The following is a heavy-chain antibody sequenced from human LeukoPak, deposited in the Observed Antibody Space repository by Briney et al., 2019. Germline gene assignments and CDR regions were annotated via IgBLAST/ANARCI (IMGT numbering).Heavy chain of an antibody. CDR2: IGSSSSYI. CDR3: TRAHDYGDHVSNDAIDI. Sequence: GYLRLSCAAYGFTFSSYSMNWVRQAQGKGLVWVSSIGSSSSYIYYEDSVKGGFTISRDNAKNSLYLQMNSLRAEDTAVYYCTRAHDYGDHVSNDAIDIWGQGTMVTVSS. CDR1: GFTFSSYS. D-gene: IGHD4-17*01. V-gene: IGHV3-21*01. J-gene: IGHJ3*02.